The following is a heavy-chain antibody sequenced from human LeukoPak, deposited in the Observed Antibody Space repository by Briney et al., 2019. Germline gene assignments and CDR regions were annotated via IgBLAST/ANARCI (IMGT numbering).Heavy chain of an antibody. D-gene: IGHD1-1*01. V-gene: IGHV4-31*03. CDR2: IYYSGST. CDR1: GGSISSGGYY. CDR3: ASGDNDPLFDY. J-gene: IGHJ4*02. Sequence: MPSETLSLTCTVSGGSISSGGYYWSWLRQHPGKGLEWIGSIYYSGSTNYNPSLQGRVTISLDTSRNQFSLKLSSVTAADTAVYYCASGDNDPLFDYWGQGTLVTVSS.